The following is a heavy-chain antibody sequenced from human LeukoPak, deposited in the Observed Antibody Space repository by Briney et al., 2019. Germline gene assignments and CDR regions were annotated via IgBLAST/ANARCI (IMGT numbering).Heavy chain of an antibody. J-gene: IGHJ5*02. D-gene: IGHD2-2*02. Sequence: GGSLRLSCAASGFTFSSYSMSWVRQAPGKGLEWVSSITTSSTYISYADSVKGRFTISRDNAKNSLYLQMNSLRAEDTAVYYCAKDGRYCSSTSCYNRVGHWFDPWGQGTLVTVSS. CDR2: ITTSSTYI. CDR3: AKDGRYCSSTSCYNRVGHWFDP. CDR1: GFTFSSYS. V-gene: IGHV3-21*01.